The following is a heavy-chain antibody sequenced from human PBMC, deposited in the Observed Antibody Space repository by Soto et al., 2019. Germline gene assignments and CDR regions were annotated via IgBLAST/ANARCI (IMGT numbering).Heavy chain of an antibody. V-gene: IGHV1-18*04. CDR3: AIGDHCSSTSCSPGDAFDI. J-gene: IGHJ3*02. Sequence: ASVKVSCKASGYTFTSYGISWVRQAPGQGLEWMGWISAYNGNTNYAQKLQGRVTMTTDTSTSTAYMELRSLRSDDTAVYYCAIGDHCSSTSCSPGDAFDIWGQGTMVTVSS. CDR1: GYTFTSYG. CDR2: ISAYNGNT. D-gene: IGHD2-2*01.